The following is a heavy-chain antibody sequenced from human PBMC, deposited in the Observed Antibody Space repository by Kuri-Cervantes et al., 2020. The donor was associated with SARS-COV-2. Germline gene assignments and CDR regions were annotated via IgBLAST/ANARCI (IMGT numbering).Heavy chain of an antibody. J-gene: IGHJ6*02. CDR1: GYTFTTYG. D-gene: IGHD4-17*01. CDR2: ISTYNANA. V-gene: IGHV1-18*04. CDR3: AGGFDYGDYPYYYGMDV. Sequence: GESLKISCRASGYTFTTYGITWVRQAPRQGLEWMGWISTYNANADYAQKLQGRVTMTTDTSTSTAYMELRSLRSDDTAIYYCAGGFDYGDYPYYYGMDVWGQGTTVTVSS.